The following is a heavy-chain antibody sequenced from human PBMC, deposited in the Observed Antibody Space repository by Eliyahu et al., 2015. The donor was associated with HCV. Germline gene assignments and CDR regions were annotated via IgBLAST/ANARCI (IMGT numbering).Heavy chain of an antibody. Sequence: QVQMQESGPGLVKPSQTLSLTCSVSGASVSRRAYYWSWIRQHPWKGLEWIGYIYNSGATNYNPSFKSRLTMSVDTSKNQFSLKLNSMTAADTAVYYCARDTGDNFYDPWGQGTQVIVSS. CDR3: ARDTGDNFYDP. CDR2: IYNSGAT. D-gene: IGHD3-9*01. J-gene: IGHJ5*02. CDR1: GASVSRRAYY. V-gene: IGHV4-31*03.